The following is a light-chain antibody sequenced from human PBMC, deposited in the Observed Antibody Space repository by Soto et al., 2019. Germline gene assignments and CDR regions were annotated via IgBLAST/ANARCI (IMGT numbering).Light chain of an antibody. V-gene: IGKV3-20*01. CDR2: DVS. CDR3: QQYGSSPT. CDR1: QSVSSNY. Sequence: EIVLTQSPGTLSLSPGERATLSCRSSQSVSSNYLAWYQQKPDQAPRLVIYDVSGRATGIPDRFSGSGSGTDFTLTISRLAPDDFAVYYCQQYGSSPTFGQGTKVEIK. J-gene: IGKJ1*01.